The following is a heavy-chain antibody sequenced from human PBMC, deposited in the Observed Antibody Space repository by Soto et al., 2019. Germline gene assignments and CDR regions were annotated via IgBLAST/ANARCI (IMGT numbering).Heavy chain of an antibody. CDR3: ARDLGAVVVTAGRSPPSDY. CDR2: ISSSSSTI. Sequence: EVQLVESGGGLVQPGGSLRLSCAASGFTFSSYSMNWVRQAPGKGLEWVSYISSSSSTIYYADSVKGRFTISRDNAKNSLYLQMNGLRDEDTAVYYCARDLGAVVVTAGRSPPSDYWCQGTLVTVSS. V-gene: IGHV3-48*02. J-gene: IGHJ4*02. CDR1: GFTFSSYS. D-gene: IGHD2-21*02.